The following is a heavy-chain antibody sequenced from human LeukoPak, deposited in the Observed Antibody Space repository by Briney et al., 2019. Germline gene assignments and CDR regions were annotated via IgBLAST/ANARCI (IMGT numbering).Heavy chain of an antibody. CDR2: IWYDGSKK. Sequence: GGSLRLSCAASGFTFSSDGMHWVRQAAGKGLEWVAVIWYDGSKKYYAGSVKGRFTISRDNSKNTLYLQMNSLRGDDTAMYHCASVDSSSWYLDNWGQGTLVTVSS. J-gene: IGHJ4*02. CDR1: GFTFSSDG. V-gene: IGHV3-33*01. D-gene: IGHD6-13*01. CDR3: ASVDSSSWYLDN.